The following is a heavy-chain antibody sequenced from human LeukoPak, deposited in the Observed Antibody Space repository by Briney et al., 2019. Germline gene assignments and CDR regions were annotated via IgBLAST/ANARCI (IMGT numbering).Heavy chain of an antibody. Sequence: SETLSLTCTVSGGSISSSSYYWGWIRQPPGKGLEWIGSIYYSGSTYYNPSLKSRVTISVDTSKNQFSLKLSSVTAADTAVYYCATRPHTGTHLVWGQETLVTVSS. CDR3: ATRPHTGTHLV. CDR2: IYYSGST. V-gene: IGHV4-39*01. J-gene: IGHJ4*02. D-gene: IGHD1-1*01. CDR1: GGSISSSSYY.